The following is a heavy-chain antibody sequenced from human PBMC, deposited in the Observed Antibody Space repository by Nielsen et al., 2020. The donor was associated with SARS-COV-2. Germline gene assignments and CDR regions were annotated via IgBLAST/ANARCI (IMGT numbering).Heavy chain of an antibody. Sequence: GGSLRLSCAASGFTFSSYWMSWVRQAPGKGLEWVANIKQDGSNKYYADSVKGRFTISRDNSKNTLYLQMNSLRAEDTAVYYCARDLGFGELLMWFDPWGQGTLVTVSS. CDR1: GFTFSSYW. CDR2: IKQDGSNK. V-gene: IGHV3-7*01. D-gene: IGHD3-10*01. CDR3: ARDLGFGELLMWFDP. J-gene: IGHJ5*02.